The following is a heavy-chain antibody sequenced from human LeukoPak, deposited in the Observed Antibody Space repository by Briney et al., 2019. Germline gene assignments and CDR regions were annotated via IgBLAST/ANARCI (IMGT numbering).Heavy chain of an antibody. J-gene: IGHJ4*02. D-gene: IGHD6-19*01. V-gene: IGHV3-53*01. Sequence: QPGGSLRLSCAASGFTFSDYYMSWIRQAPGKGLEWVSVIYSGGSTYYADSVKGRFTISRDNSKNTLYLQMNSLRAEDTAVYYCASNPVAEDYFDYWGQGTLVTVSS. CDR2: IYSGGST. CDR3: ASNPVAEDYFDY. CDR1: GFTFSDYY.